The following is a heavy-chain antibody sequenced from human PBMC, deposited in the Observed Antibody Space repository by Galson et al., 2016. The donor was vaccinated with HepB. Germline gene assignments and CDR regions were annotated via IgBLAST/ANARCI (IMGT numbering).Heavy chain of an antibody. V-gene: IGHV3-11*06. CDR1: GFTFSDYY. CDR3: ARPRAQPDDALDI. J-gene: IGHJ3*02. Sequence: SLRLSCAASGFTFSDYYMTWIRLAPGKGLEWVSYISSRSTYTGYADSVKGRFTISRDNAKNSLYLQMNSLRAEDTAVYYCARPRAQPDDALDIWGQGTMVTVSS. CDR2: ISSRSTYT.